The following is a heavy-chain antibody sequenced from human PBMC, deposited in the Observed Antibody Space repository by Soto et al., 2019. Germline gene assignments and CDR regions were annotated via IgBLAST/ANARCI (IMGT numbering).Heavy chain of an antibody. Sequence: GGSLRLSCAASGFTFSSYGMHWVRQAPGKGLEWVAVISYDGSNKYYADSVKGRFTISRDNSKNTLYLQMNSLRAEDTAVYYCAKDWGTGWNHFDYWGQGTLVTVSS. CDR3: AKDWGTGWNHFDY. CDR1: GFTFSSYG. V-gene: IGHV3-30*18. CDR2: ISYDGSNK. J-gene: IGHJ4*02. D-gene: IGHD1-1*01.